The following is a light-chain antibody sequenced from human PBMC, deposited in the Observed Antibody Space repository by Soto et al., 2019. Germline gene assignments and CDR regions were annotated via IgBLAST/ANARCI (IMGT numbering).Light chain of an antibody. Sequence: EIVMTQSPATLSVSPGERATLSCRASQSVSSNLAWYQQKPGQAPRLLIYDASTRATGIPARFSGSGSGTEFTPTTSGLQSEDFAVYYCQQYNNWPPWTFGQGTKVEIK. CDR2: DAS. CDR3: QQYNNWPPWT. J-gene: IGKJ1*01. V-gene: IGKV3-15*01. CDR1: QSVSSN.